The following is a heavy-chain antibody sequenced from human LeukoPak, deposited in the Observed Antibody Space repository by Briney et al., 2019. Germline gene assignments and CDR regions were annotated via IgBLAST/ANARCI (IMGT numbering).Heavy chain of an antibody. J-gene: IGHJ6*03. CDR2: IKSKTDGGTT. D-gene: IGHD3-3*01. Sequence: PGGSLRLSCAASEFTFSNAWMSWVRQAPGKGLEWVGRIKSKTDGGTTDYAAPVKGRFTISRDDSKNTLYLQMNSLKTEDTAVYYCTTGRITIFGVVIKAHYYYYMDVWGKGTTVTVSS. V-gene: IGHV3-15*01. CDR3: TTGRITIFGVVIKAHYYYYMDV. CDR1: EFTFSNAW.